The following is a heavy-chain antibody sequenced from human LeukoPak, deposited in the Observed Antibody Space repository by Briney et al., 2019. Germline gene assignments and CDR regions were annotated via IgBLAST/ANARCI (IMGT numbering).Heavy chain of an antibody. Sequence: SETLSLTCAVYGGSFSGYYWSWIRQPPGKGLEWIGEINHSGSTNYNPSLKSRVTISVDTSKNQFSLKLSSVTAADTAVYYCARMRSSSRSIAAAGPFDYWGQGTLVTVSS. D-gene: IGHD6-13*01. J-gene: IGHJ4*02. CDR3: ARMRSSSRSIAAAGPFDY. V-gene: IGHV4-34*01. CDR2: INHSGST. CDR1: GGSFSGYY.